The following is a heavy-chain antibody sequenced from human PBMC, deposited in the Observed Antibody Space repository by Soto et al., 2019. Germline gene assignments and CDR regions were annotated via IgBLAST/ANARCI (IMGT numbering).Heavy chain of an antibody. CDR3: AIQALSYGSPYGMDV. V-gene: IGHV3-21*01. J-gene: IGHJ6*02. Sequence: EVQLVESGGGLVKPGGSLRLSCAASGFTFSSYSMNWVRQAPGKGLEWVSSISSSSYIYYADSVKGRFTISRDNAKNSLYLQMNSLRAEDTAVYYCAIQALSYGSPYGMDVWGQGTTVTVSS. CDR2: ISSSSYI. CDR1: GFTFSSYS. D-gene: IGHD5-18*01.